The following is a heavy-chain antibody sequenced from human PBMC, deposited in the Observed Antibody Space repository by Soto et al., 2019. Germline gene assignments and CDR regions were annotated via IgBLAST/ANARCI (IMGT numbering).Heavy chain of an antibody. J-gene: IGHJ4*02. CDR1: GFTFSSYG. CDR3: ARDDTVTTALDY. Sequence: QVQLVESGGGVVQPGRSLRLSCAASGFTFSSYGRHWVRQAPGKGLEWVAVIWYDGSNKYYADSVKGRFTISRDNSKNTLYLQMNSLRAEDTAVYYCARDDTVTTALDYWGQGTLVTVSS. D-gene: IGHD4-17*01. CDR2: IWYDGSNK. V-gene: IGHV3-33*01.